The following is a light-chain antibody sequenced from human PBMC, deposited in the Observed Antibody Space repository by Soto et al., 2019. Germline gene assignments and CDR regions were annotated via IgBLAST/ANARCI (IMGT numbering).Light chain of an antibody. CDR2: GAS. J-gene: IGKJ2*01. V-gene: IGKV3-20*01. CDR1: QRVNNNY. Sequence: EIVLTQSPGTLSLSPGERATLSCRASQRVNNNYLAWYQQKPGQTPRHLIYGASSRATDIPDRFSGSGSGTDFTLTISRLEPEDFAVYYCQQYGSSQYTFGQGTKLEIK. CDR3: QQYGSSQYT.